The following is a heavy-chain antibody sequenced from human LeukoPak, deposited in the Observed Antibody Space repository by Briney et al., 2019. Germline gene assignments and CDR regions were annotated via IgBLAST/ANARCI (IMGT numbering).Heavy chain of an antibody. V-gene: IGHV3-21*04. J-gene: IGHJ4*02. CDR3: ARKGLGGELGGFDS. CDR1: GFTFSSYS. D-gene: IGHD1-7*01. Sequence: GGSLRLSCAASGFTFSSYSVNWVRQAPGKGLEWVSSISSSSIYRYYADFVKGRFTISRDNAKNSLYLQMNSLRVEDTALYHCARKGLGGELGGFDSWGQGTLVTVSS. CDR2: ISSSSIYR.